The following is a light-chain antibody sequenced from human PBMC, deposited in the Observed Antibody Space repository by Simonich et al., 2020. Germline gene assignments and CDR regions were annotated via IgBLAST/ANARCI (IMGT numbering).Light chain of an antibody. CDR2: DAS. CDR1: QSVSSSY. J-gene: IGKJ2*02. V-gene: IGKV3D-20*01. CDR3: QQYGSSRT. Sequence: EIVLTQSPGTLSLSPGERATLSCRASQSVSSSYLAWYQQKPGLAPRLLIYDASSRATGIPDRFSGSGSGTEFTLTISRLEPEDFAVYYCQQYGSSRTFGQGTKLEIK.